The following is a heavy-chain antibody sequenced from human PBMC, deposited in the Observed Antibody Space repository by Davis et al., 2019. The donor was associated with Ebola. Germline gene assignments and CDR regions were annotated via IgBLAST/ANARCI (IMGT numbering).Heavy chain of an antibody. CDR3: ARDWGVVTAAILS. CDR1: GFTYDAYA. D-gene: IGHD2-15*01. V-gene: IGHV3-9*01. J-gene: IGHJ4*02. Sequence: PGGSLRLSCAASGFTYDAYAMHWVRQAPGKGLEWVSGILWNSGDIGYADSVKGRFTISRDNAKKSLYLEMNSLSAEDTALHYCARDWGVVTAAILSWGQGILVTVSS. CDR2: ILWNSGDI.